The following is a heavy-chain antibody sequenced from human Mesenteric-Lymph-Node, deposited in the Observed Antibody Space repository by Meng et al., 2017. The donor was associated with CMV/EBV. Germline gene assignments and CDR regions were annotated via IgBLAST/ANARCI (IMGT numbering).Heavy chain of an antibody. V-gene: IGHV3-9*01. D-gene: IGHD3-10*01. Sequence: GGSLRLSCAASGFTFDDYAMHWVRQASGKGLEWVSGISWNSGSTGYADSVKGRFTISRDNAKKSLYLQMNSLRAEDTAFYYCAKGPHYYGSGSYSSPFDYWGQGTLVTVSS. CDR2: ISWNSGST. CDR1: GFTFDDYA. CDR3: AKGPHYYGSGSYSSPFDY. J-gene: IGHJ4*02.